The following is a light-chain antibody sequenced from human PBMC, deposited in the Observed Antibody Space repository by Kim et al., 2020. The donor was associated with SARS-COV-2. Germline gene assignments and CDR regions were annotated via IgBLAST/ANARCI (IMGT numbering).Light chain of an antibody. V-gene: IGLV2-14*03. CDR3: SSYTTSLTRV. J-gene: IGLJ1*01. Sequence: GHSITISCTGTSSDIGAYNYVSWYQQHPGKAPKLIIYDVTYRPSGVSSRFSGSKSYNTASLTIFGLQLEDEADYYCSSYTTSLTRVFGTGTKVTVL. CDR2: DVT. CDR1: SSDIGAYNY.